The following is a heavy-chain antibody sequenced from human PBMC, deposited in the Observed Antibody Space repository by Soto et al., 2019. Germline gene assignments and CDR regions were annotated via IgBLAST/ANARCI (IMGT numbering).Heavy chain of an antibody. D-gene: IGHD5-18*01. CDR2: ISYDGGLQ. V-gene: IGHV3-30*03. J-gene: IGHJ4*02. CDR1: GFTFTSYG. Sequence: QAHLVESGGGVVQPGRSLRLSCAASGFTFTSYGMHWVRQAPGTRLEWVAVISYDGGLQHYADSVKGRFTISRDNSKNMVILQMNSLRDEDTAVYYCVSERGYGHASVPYSWGQGTLVSVSS. CDR3: VSERGYGHASVPYS.